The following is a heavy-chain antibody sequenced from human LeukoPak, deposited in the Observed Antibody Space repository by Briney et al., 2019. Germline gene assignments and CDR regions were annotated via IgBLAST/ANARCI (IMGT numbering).Heavy chain of an antibody. Sequence: GGSLRLSCAASGFTVDSNYLSWVRQAPGKGLEWVSTIYTGGNTYYADSVKGRFTISRDNSKNTLYLQMNSLRAEDTAVYYCAKSGQGAVASGSDYWGQGTLVTVSS. CDR1: GFTVDSNY. D-gene: IGHD6-19*01. V-gene: IGHV3-53*01. CDR2: IYTGGNT. J-gene: IGHJ4*02. CDR3: AKSGQGAVASGSDY.